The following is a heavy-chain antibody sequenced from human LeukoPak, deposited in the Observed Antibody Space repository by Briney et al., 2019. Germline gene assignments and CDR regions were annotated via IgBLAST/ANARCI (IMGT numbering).Heavy chain of an antibody. V-gene: IGHV3-23*01. D-gene: IGHD6-13*01. CDR2: ISGSGGST. CDR1: GFTFSSYA. J-gene: IGHJ4*02. Sequence: PGGSLRLSCAASGFTFSSYAMSWVRQAPGKGLEWVSAISGSGGSTYYADSVKGRFTISRDNSKNTLYLQMNSLRAEDTAVYYCAKDERFQYSSSWPIDYWGQGTLVTVSS. CDR3: AKDERFQYSSSWPIDY.